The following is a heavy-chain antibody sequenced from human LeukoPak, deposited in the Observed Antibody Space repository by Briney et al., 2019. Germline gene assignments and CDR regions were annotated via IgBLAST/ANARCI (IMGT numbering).Heavy chain of an antibody. D-gene: IGHD2-8*01. J-gene: IGHJ3*02. Sequence: LETLSLTCSVSGGSISSYYWSWIRQPPGKGLEWIGYVYYSGSANYNPSLKSRVTTSVDTSKNQCSLRVSSVTAADTAVYYCARVLGGIPGVFDIWGHGTMVTVSS. V-gene: IGHV4-59*01. CDR2: VYYSGSA. CDR3: ARVLGGIPGVFDI. CDR1: GGSISSYY.